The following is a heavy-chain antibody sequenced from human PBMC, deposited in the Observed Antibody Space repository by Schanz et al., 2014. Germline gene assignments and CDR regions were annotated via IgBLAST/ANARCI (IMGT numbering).Heavy chain of an antibody. CDR2: ISGTGTKT. CDR1: GFMFTKYA. J-gene: IGHJ4*02. Sequence: DVQLVESGGGLAQPGGSLRLSCVASGFMFTKYAMNWVRQAPGKGLEWVSGISGTGTKTYYADSVKGRFTISRDNSKNTLYLQMDTLRVEDTAVYYCARKTDSSGTGDYWGQGTLVTVSS. CDR3: ARKTDSSGTGDY. V-gene: IGHV3-23*04. D-gene: IGHD6-19*01.